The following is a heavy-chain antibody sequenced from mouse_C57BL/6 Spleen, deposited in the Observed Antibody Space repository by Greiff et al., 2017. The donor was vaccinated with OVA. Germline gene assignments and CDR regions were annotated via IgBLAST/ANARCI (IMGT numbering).Heavy chain of an antibody. Sequence: EVQGVESGGGLVKPGGSLKLSCAASGFTFSDYGMHWVRQAPEKGLEWVAYISSGSSTIYYADTVKGRFTISRDNAKNTLFLQRTSLRSEDTAMYYCARPDYYGSSYPFDYWGQGTTLTVSS. D-gene: IGHD1-1*01. CDR3: ARPDYYGSSYPFDY. CDR1: GFTFSDYG. J-gene: IGHJ2*01. V-gene: IGHV5-17*01. CDR2: ISSGSSTI.